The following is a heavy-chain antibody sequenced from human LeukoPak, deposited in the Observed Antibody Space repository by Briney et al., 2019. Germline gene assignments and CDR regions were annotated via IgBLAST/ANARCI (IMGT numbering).Heavy chain of an antibody. CDR3: ARTMIVPRSYFDY. Sequence: PSETLSLTCTVSGGSISSSSYYWGWIRQPPGKGLEWIGSTHYSGSTYYNPSLKSRVTISVDTSKNQFSLKLSSVTAADTAVYYCARTMIVPRSYFDYWGQGTLVTVSS. D-gene: IGHD3-22*01. V-gene: IGHV4-39*01. CDR1: GGSISSSSYY. CDR2: THYSGST. J-gene: IGHJ4*02.